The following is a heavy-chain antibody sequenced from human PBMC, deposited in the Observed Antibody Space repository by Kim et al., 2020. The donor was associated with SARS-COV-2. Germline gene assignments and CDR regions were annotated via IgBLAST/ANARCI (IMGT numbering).Heavy chain of an antibody. CDR1: GFTFSSYD. CDR2: IGTAGDT. J-gene: IGHJ4*02. D-gene: IGHD3-10*01. V-gene: IGHV3-13*01. CDR3: AREGTELTRGYFDY. Sequence: GGSLRLSCAASGFTFSSYDMHWVRQATGKGLEWVSAIGTAGDTYYPGSVKGRFTISRENAKNSLYLQMNSLRAGDTAVYYCAREGTELTRGYFDYWGQGTLVTVSS.